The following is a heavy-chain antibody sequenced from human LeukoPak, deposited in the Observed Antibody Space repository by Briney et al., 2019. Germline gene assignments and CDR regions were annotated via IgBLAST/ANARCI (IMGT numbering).Heavy chain of an antibody. CDR1: GGSISSSSYY. D-gene: IGHD3-10*01. V-gene: IGHV4-39*01. CDR2: IYYSGST. Sequence: PSETLSLTCTVSGGSISSSSYYWGWIRQPPGKGLEWIGSIYYSGSTYYNPSLKSRVTISVDTSKNQFSLKLSSVTAADTAVYYCARQREYYYGSVASRKREAYFDYWGQGTLVTVSS. CDR3: ARQREYYYGSVASRKREAYFDY. J-gene: IGHJ4*02.